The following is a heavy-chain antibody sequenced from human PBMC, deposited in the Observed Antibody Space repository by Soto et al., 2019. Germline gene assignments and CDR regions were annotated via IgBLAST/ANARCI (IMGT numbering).Heavy chain of an antibody. Sequence: GGSLRLSCAASGFIFTNYSMNWVRQAPGKGLEWVSVIGGRGNSAYYADSVQGRFTISRDNSMYTLSLKMSSLTADDTAIYYCVREGRGSFDFWGRGTMVTVSS. V-gene: IGHV3-23*01. CDR1: GFIFTNYS. CDR3: VREGRGSFDF. J-gene: IGHJ3*01. CDR2: IGGRGNSA. D-gene: IGHD5-12*01.